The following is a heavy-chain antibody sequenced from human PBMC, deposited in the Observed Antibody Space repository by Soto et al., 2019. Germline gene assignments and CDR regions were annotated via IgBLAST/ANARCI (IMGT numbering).Heavy chain of an antibody. D-gene: IGHD3-22*01. J-gene: IGHJ6*02. V-gene: IGHV3-7*05. Sequence: EVQLVESGGGLVQPGGSLRLSCGVSGFTISTYWMSWVRRTPGKGLEWVGNINQGGSENFYAGSVRGRFSISRDNARNTVYLQMKSLRAADTAVYFCARDRGNGYYGQVTWGMDVWGQGTTVTVSS. CDR3: ARDRGNGYYGQVTWGMDV. CDR1: GFTISTYW. CDR2: INQGGSEN.